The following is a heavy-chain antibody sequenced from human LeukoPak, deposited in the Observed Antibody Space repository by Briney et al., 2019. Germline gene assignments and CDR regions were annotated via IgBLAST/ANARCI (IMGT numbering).Heavy chain of an antibody. Sequence: GASVNVSRKASGNTFTNNGTSWVRQAPGQGLEWMGWISGYNGNTNYAQKLQGRVTTTTDTSTSTAYMELRSLRSDDTAVYYCAREEGIALRNWGQGTLVTVSS. D-gene: IGHD6-13*01. CDR2: ISGYNGNT. V-gene: IGHV1-18*01. J-gene: IGHJ4*02. CDR1: GNTFTNNG. CDR3: AREEGIALRN.